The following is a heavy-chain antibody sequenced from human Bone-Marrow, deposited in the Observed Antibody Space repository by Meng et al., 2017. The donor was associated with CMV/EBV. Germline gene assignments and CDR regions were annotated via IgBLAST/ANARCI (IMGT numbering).Heavy chain of an antibody. Sequence: SETLSLTCAVYGGSFSGYYWSWIRQPPGKGLEWIGEINHSGSTNYNPSLKSRVTISVDTSKNQFSLKPSSVTAADTAVYYCARCGRIAARAPIFYYYYGMDVWGQGTTVTVSS. D-gene: IGHD6-6*01. CDR1: GGSFSGYY. J-gene: IGHJ6*02. V-gene: IGHV4-34*01. CDR2: INHSGST. CDR3: ARCGRIAARAPIFYYYYGMDV.